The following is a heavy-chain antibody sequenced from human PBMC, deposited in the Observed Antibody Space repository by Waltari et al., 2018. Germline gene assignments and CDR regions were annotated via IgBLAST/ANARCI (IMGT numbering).Heavy chain of an antibody. CDR2: IYHSGST. D-gene: IGHD3-3*01. J-gene: IGHJ6*02. Sequence: QVQLQESGPGLVKPSQTLSLTCTVSGGSISSGGYYWSWIRQHPGKGLEWIGYIYHSGSTDYNPSLKSRVTISVDRSKNQFSLKLSSVTAADTAVYYCARKPRRYDFWSGYYTGAPSDYYGMDVWGQGTTVTVSS. V-gene: IGHV4-31*03. CDR1: GGSISSGGYY. CDR3: ARKPRRYDFWSGYYTGAPSDYYGMDV.